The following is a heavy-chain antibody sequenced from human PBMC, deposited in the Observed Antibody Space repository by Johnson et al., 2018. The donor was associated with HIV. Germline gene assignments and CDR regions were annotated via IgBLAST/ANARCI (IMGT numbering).Heavy chain of an antibody. V-gene: IGHV3-7*01. CDR3: ARGGSDAFDI. D-gene: IGHD3-16*01. Sequence: EVQLVESVGGLVQPGGSLRLSCAASGFTFSNYWMSWVRQAPGKGLEWVANIKEDGRENYYVDSVKGRFTISRDNAKNSLYLQMNSLRAEDTAVYFCARGGSDAFDIWGQGTMVTVSS. CDR1: GFTFSNYW. CDR2: IKEDGREN. J-gene: IGHJ3*02.